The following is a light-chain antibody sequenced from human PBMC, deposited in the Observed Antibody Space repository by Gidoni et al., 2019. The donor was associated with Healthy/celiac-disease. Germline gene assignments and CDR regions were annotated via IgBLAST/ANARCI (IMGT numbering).Light chain of an antibody. Sequence: EIVMPQSPATLSVSPEERATLSCRASQSVSSNLAWYHQKPGQAPRLLIYGASPSATGIPARFSGSGSGTEFTLTISSLQSEDFAVYYCQQYNNWPLTFGGGTKVEIK. J-gene: IGKJ4*01. CDR3: QQYNNWPLT. CDR1: QSVSSN. CDR2: GAS. V-gene: IGKV3-15*01.